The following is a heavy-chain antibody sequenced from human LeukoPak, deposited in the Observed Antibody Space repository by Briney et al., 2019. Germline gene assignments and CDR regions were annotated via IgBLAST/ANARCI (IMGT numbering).Heavy chain of an antibody. CDR1: GGSFSGYY. V-gene: IGHV4-34*01. CDR2: INHSGST. D-gene: IGHD3-10*01. J-gene: IGHJ6*02. Sequence: ASETLSLTCAVYGGSFSGYYWSWIRQPPGKGLEWIGEINHSGSTNYNPSLKSRVTISVDTSKNQFSLKLSSVTAADTAVYYCARDSRDYGSGSYWDVWGQGTTVAVSS. CDR3: ARDSRDYGSGSYWDV.